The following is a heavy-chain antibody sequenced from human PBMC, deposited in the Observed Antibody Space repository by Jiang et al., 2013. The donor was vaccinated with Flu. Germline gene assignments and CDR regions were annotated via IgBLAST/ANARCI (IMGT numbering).Heavy chain of an antibody. Sequence: QSGSELKKPGGSVKVSCKASGYTFTSYAMNWVRQAPGQGLEWMGWINTNTGNPTYAQGFTGRFVFSLDTSVSTAYLQICSLKAEDTAVYYCARAPRDYDFWSGYHYYYYGMDVWGKGTTVTVSS. CDR1: GYTFTSYA. CDR3: ARAPRDYDFWSGYHYYYYGMDV. V-gene: IGHV7-4-1*01. D-gene: IGHD3-3*01. J-gene: IGHJ6*04. CDR2: INTNTGNP.